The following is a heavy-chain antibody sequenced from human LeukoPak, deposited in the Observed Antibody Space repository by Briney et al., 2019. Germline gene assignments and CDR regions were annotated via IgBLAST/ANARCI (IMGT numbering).Heavy chain of an antibody. D-gene: IGHD3-3*01. CDR2: IDHSGST. CDR1: GYSISSGYY. Sequence: SETLSLTCTVSGYSISSGYYWGWIRQPPGKGLEWSGCIDHSGSTYYNPSLKSRVTISVETSRNEFSLKLSSVTAADTAVYYCARSDAFWSGYPYYFDYWGQGTLVTVSS. J-gene: IGHJ4*02. V-gene: IGHV4-38-2*02. CDR3: ARSDAFWSGYPYYFDY.